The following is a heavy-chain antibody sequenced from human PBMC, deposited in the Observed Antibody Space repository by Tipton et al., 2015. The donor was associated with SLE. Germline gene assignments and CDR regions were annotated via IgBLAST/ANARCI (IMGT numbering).Heavy chain of an antibody. CDR1: GGTFSSYT. J-gene: IGHJ5*02. Sequence: QSGAEVKKPGSSVKVSCKASGGTFSSYTISWVRQAPGQGLEWMGGIIPMLGTANSAQKFQGRVTITADKFTSTAYMELSSLRSEDTAVYYCARSRLSGLFDPWGQGTLVTVSS. V-gene: IGHV1-69*06. D-gene: IGHD3-16*02. CDR3: ARSRLSGLFDP. CDR2: IIPMLGTA.